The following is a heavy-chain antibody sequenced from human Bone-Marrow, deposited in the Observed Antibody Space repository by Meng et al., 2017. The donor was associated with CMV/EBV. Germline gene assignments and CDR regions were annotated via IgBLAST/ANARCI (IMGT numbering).Heavy chain of an antibody. CDR1: GGSISSSSYY. CDR3: AREGSEMANDY. J-gene: IGHJ4*02. V-gene: IGHV4-39*07. D-gene: IGHD5-24*01. CDR2: IYYSGST. Sequence: SETLSLTCTVSGGSISSSSYYWGWIRQPPGKGLEWIGSIYYSGSTYYNPSLKSRVTISVDTSKNQFSLKLSSVTAADTAVYYCAREGSEMANDYWGQGTLVTVSS.